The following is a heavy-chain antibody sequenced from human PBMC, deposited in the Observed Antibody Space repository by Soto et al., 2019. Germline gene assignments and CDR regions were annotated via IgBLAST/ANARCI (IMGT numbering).Heavy chain of an antibody. CDR2: IVPMIGKV. D-gene: IGHD1-1*01. CDR3: ALRTGNWNPLGD. J-gene: IGHJ4*02. V-gene: IGHV1-69*02. CDR1: GGTTSSYT. Sequence: QVQLVQSGAEVEKPGSSVKVSCKVSGGTTSSYTSGWVRQAPGQGLQWMGNIVPMIGKVDYAQTFQDRVTLTADKSTRTVYMELRSLRSEDTAVYFCALRTGNWNPLGDWGQGTLVTVSS.